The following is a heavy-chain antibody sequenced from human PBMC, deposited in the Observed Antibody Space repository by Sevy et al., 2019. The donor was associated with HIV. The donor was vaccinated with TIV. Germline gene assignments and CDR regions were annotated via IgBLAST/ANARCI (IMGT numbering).Heavy chain of an antibody. CDR3: ATTKDYYESSGYPFDY. CDR1: GYTLTDFA. Sequence: ASVKVSCKVSGYTLTDFAMHWVRQAPGKGLEWMGTFDPEDDETIYAQKFQGRVTMAEDTSTDTAYMELSSLRSEDTAVYYCATTKDYYESSGYPFDYWGQGTLVIVSS. D-gene: IGHD3-22*01. J-gene: IGHJ4*02. V-gene: IGHV1-24*01. CDR2: FDPEDDET.